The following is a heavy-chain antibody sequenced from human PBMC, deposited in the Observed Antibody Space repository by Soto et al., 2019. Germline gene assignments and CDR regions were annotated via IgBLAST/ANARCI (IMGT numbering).Heavy chain of an antibody. CDR3: ARLRRLAAVANYYYHSMDV. J-gene: IGHJ6*02. V-gene: IGHV4-61*08. CDR1: GASVSTEGYY. CDR2: VYHSGIT. Sequence: ASETLSLTCTVSGASVSTEGYYWSWIRQPSGKGLEWIGYVYHSGITNYNPSLKSRVTTSVDTSKNQVSLRLYSVTAADTGVYYCARLRRLAAVANYYYHSMDVWGQGTTVTVSS. D-gene: IGHD6-19*01.